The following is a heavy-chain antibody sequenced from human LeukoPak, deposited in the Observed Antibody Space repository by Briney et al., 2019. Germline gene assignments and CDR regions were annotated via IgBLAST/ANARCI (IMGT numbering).Heavy chain of an antibody. CDR1: GGTFSSYA. CDR2: IIPIFGTA. CDR3: AACVTTVPGFAFDI. J-gene: IGHJ3*02. Sequence: GASVKVSCKASGGTFSSYAISWVRQAPGQGLEWMGGIIPIFGTANYAQKFQGRVTITADKSTSTAYMELSSLRSEDTAVYYCAACVTTVPGFAFDIWGQGTMVTVSS. D-gene: IGHD4-17*01. V-gene: IGHV1-69*06.